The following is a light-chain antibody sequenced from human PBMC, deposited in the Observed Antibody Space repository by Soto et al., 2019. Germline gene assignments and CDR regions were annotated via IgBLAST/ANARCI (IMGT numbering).Light chain of an antibody. CDR2: HTS. CDR1: TGAVTGDNY. V-gene: IGLV7-43*01. Sequence: QAVVTQEASLSVSPGGTVTLTCASSTGAVTGDNYANWFQQKPGQAPRSLIYHTSNRHSWAPARFTGSLLGGKAALTLSGVQPEDEAEYHCLLIHGGAAVLGGGTQLTVL. CDR3: LLIHGGAAV. J-gene: IGLJ2*01.